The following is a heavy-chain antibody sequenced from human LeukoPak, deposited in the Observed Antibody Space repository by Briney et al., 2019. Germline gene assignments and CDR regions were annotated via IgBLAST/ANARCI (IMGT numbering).Heavy chain of an antibody. J-gene: IGHJ3*02. CDR3: ARGMSGYYTNDAFDI. CDR2: VSSSSSYI. D-gene: IGHD3-3*01. Sequence: GGSLRLSCAASGFTFSSYSMNWVRQAPGKGLEWVSSVSSSSSYIYYADSVKGRFTISRDNAKNSLYLQMNSLRAEDTAVYYCARGMSGYYTNDAFDIWGQGTMVTVSS. CDR1: GFTFSSYS. V-gene: IGHV3-21*01.